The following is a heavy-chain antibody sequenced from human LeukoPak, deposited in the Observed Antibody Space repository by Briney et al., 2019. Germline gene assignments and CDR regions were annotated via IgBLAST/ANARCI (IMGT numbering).Heavy chain of an antibody. CDR1: GYTFTSYA. CDR3: ARDSSEFRSLIPH. D-gene: IGHD2-21*01. Sequence: ASVKVSCKASGYTFTSYAMHWVRQAPGQRLEWMGWINAGNGNTKYSQKFQGRVTITADESTSTAYMELSSLRSEDTAVYYCARDSSEFRSLIPHWGQGTLVTVSS. CDR2: INAGNGNT. J-gene: IGHJ1*01. V-gene: IGHV1-3*01.